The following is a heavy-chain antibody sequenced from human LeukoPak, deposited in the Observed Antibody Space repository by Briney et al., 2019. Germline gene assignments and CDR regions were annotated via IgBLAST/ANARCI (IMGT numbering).Heavy chain of an antibody. D-gene: IGHD3-10*01. Sequence: SETLSLTCTVSGGSISNYFWTWIRQPPGKGLEWIGYMFYSGSTNYNPALRGRVTISIDTSKNHFSLKLSSVTAADMAVYYCARSYSSGSYYVPFDYWGQGTLVTVSS. CDR2: MFYSGST. CDR3: ARSYSSGSYYVPFDY. J-gene: IGHJ4*02. CDR1: GGSISNYF. V-gene: IGHV4-59*08.